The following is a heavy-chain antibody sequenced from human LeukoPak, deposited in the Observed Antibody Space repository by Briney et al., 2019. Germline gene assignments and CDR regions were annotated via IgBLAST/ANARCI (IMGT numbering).Heavy chain of an antibody. D-gene: IGHD6-13*01. V-gene: IGHV4-39*01. CDR2: IYYSGST. J-gene: IGHJ4*02. CDR1: GGSISSSSYY. CDR3: AAAGTKGGEIDY. Sequence: SETLSLTCTVSGGSISSSSYYWGWIRQPPGKGLEWIGSIYYSGSTYYNPSLKSRVTISVDTSKNQFSLKLSSVTAADTAVYYCAAAGTKGGEIDYWGQGTLVTVSS.